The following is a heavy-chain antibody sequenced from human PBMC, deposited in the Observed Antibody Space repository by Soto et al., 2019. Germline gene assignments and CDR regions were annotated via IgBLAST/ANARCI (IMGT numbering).Heavy chain of an antibody. J-gene: IGHJ4*02. Sequence: AAVKVSCKASGYTFTSYYMHWVRQAPGQGLEWMGIINPSDGSTSYAQKFQGRVTMTRDTSTSTVYMELSSLRSEDTAVYYCARDIPVAGTPYYSDSWGQGTLVTVSS. CDR3: ARDIPVAGTPYYSDS. D-gene: IGHD6-19*01. V-gene: IGHV1-46*01. CDR1: GYTFTSYY. CDR2: INPSDGST.